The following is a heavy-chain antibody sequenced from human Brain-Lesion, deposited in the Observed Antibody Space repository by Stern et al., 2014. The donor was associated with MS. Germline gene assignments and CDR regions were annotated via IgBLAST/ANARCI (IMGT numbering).Heavy chain of an antibody. D-gene: IGHD3-3*01. J-gene: IGHJ6*02. CDR3: ARDQRGITIFGVVTDYYYLGMDV. Sequence: VHLVESGAEVKKPGASVKVSCKTSGYIFTGYYIHWVRQAPGQGLEWMEWINPKTGGTKYAQKFQGRVTMSRDTSISTAYVELSSLTSDDTAVYYCARDQRGITIFGVVTDYYYLGMDVWGQGTTVTVSS. V-gene: IGHV1-2*02. CDR2: INPKTGGT. CDR1: GYIFTGYY.